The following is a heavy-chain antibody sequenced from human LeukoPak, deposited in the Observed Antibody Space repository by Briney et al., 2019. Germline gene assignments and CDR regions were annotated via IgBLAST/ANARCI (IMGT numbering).Heavy chain of an antibody. Sequence: PGGSLRLSCAASGFTFSDYYMSWIRQAPGKGLEWVSYISSSGSTIYYADSVKGRFTISRDNAKNSLYLQMNSLRAEDTAVYYCARDPYYYDSSGYQSWGQGTLVTVSS. V-gene: IGHV3-11*01. CDR1: GFTFSDYY. D-gene: IGHD3-22*01. J-gene: IGHJ5*02. CDR3: ARDPYYYDSSGYQS. CDR2: ISSSGSTI.